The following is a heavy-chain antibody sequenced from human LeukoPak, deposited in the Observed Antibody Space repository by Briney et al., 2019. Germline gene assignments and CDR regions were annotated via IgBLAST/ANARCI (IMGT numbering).Heavy chain of an antibody. V-gene: IGHV1-46*03. J-gene: IGHJ4*02. CDR2: INPSGGST. CDR3: ARVGGGDTWNY. CDR1: GYTFISYY. Sequence: GASVKVSCKASGYTFISYYMHWVRQAPGQGLEWMGAINPSGGSTSYAQKFQGRVTMTRDTSTSTVYMELSSLRSEDTAVYYCARVGGGDTWNYWGQGTLVTVSS. D-gene: IGHD2-21*02.